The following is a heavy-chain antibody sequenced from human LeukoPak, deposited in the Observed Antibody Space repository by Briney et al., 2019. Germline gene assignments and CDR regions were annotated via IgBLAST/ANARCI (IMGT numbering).Heavy chain of an antibody. CDR1: GFTFSSYW. CDR3: ARDPVGVAGYFDY. CDR2: IKQDGSEK. V-gene: IGHV3-7*01. J-gene: IGHJ4*02. Sequence: SGGSLRLSCAASGFTFSSYWMSWVRQAPGKGLEWVANIKQDGSEKYYVDSVKGRFTISRDNAKNSLYLQTNSLRAEDAAVYYCARDPVGVAGYFDYWGQGTLVTVSS. D-gene: IGHD6-19*01.